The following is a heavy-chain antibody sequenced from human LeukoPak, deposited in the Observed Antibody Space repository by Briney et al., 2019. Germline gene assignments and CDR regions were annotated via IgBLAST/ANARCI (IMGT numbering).Heavy chain of an antibody. CDR1: GFIFSSYV. CDR2: ISATGDRT. CDR3: AASGYDYWPLGY. J-gene: IGHJ4*02. V-gene: IGHV3-23*01. D-gene: IGHD5-12*01. Sequence: PGGSLRLSCAASGFIFSSYVMSWVRQAPGKGLEWVSGISATGDRTYYADSVKGRFTISRDNSKNTLYLQMNSLRAEDTAVYYCAASGYDYWPLGYWGQGTLVTVSS.